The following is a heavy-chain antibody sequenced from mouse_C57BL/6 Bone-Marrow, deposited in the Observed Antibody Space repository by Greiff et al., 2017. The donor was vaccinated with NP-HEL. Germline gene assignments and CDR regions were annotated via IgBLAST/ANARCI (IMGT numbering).Heavy chain of an antibody. CDR3: ARSGSNYVGAMDY. J-gene: IGHJ4*01. Sequence: QVQLQQSGAELARPGASVKMSCKASGYTFTSYTMHWVKQRPGQGLEWIGYINPSSGYTKYNQKFKDKATLTADKSSSTAYMQLSSLTSEDSAVYDCARSGSNYVGAMDYWGQGTSVTVSS. V-gene: IGHV1-4*01. CDR1: GYTFTSYT. CDR2: INPSSGYT. D-gene: IGHD2-5*01.